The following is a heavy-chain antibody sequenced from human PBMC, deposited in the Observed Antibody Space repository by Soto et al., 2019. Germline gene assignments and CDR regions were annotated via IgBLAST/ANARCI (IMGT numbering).Heavy chain of an antibody. J-gene: IGHJ4*02. Sequence: SETLCLTCAVYGGSFSGYYWSWIRQPPGKGLEWVGEINHSGSTNYNPSLKSRVTISVDTSKNQFSLKLSSTTAADTAVYYCARHATKSIIRSYATHYFDSWGQGTLVTVSS. CDR2: INHSGST. CDR1: GGSFSGYY. CDR3: ARHATKSIIRSYATHYFDS. V-gene: IGHV4-34*01. D-gene: IGHD2-2*01.